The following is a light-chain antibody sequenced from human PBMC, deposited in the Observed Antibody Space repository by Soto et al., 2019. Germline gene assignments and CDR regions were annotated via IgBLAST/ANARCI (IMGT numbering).Light chain of an antibody. CDR1: QGIRNY. Sequence: DIQITQSPTSLSASVGDRVTMSCRASQGIRNYVAWYQQKPGKPPKLLIYAASTLQSGVPSRFSGSGSGTDFTLTINSLQPEDVATYSSQKYSSVPVFGPGTKVEIK. J-gene: IGKJ3*01. V-gene: IGKV1-27*01. CDR3: QKYSSVPV. CDR2: AAS.